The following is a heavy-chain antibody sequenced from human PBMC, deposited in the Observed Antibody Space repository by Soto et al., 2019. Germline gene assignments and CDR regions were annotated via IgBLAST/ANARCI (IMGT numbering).Heavy chain of an antibody. CDR3: ARDTEYSSSSVAFDI. CDR2: ISAYNGNT. CDR1: GYTFSSYG. V-gene: IGHV1-18*01. J-gene: IGHJ3*02. Sequence: GPGKGSCKASGYTFSSYGISWGGQAPGQGLEWIGWISAYNGNTNYAQKLQGRVTMTTDTSTSTAYMELRSLRSDDTAVYYCARDTEYSSSSVAFDIWGQGTMVTVS. D-gene: IGHD6-6*01.